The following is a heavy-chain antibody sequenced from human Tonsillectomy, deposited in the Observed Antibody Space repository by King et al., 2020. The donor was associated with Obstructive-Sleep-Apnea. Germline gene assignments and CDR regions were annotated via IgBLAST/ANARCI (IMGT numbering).Heavy chain of an antibody. CDR2: ISYDGSNK. CDR1: GFTFSSYT. CDR3: ARDDTGSWFGELFSWFVP. J-gene: IGHJ5*02. Sequence: VQLVESGGGVVQPGRSLRLSCAASGFTFSSYTMHWVRQAPGKGLEWVALISYDGSNKYYADSVKGRFTISRDNSKNTLYLQMNSLRAEDTAVYFCARDDTGSWFGELFSWFVPWGQGTLVTVSS. D-gene: IGHD3-10*01. V-gene: IGHV3-30*04.